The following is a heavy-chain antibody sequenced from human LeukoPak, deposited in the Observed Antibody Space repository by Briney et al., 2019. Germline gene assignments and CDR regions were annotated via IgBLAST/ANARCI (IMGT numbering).Heavy chain of an antibody. CDR3: ARGLPIFH. Sequence: GGSLRLSCAASGFPFSSYWMYWVRQAPGKGLEWVANMKQDGSEKYYVDSVKGRFTISRDNAENSLYLQMNSQRAEDTAVYYCARGLPIFHWGQGTLVTVSS. CDR1: GFPFSSYW. V-gene: IGHV3-7*01. J-gene: IGHJ4*02. D-gene: IGHD3-9*01. CDR2: MKQDGSEK.